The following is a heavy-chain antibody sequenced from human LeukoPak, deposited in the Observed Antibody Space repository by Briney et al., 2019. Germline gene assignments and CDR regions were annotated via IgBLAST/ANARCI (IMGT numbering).Heavy chain of an antibody. CDR1: GYTFPRYA. V-gene: IGHV1-18*01. D-gene: IGHD4-17*01. J-gene: IGHJ4*02. Sequence: AAVTVSCKASGYTFPRYALHWVRQAPGQGLEWMGWISDYNGNTNYAQRLQGRVTMTTDTSTSTAYMELRSLRSDDTAVYYCARDRDYGDYNTQDLFVYWGQGTLVTVSS. CDR3: ARDRDYGDYNTQDLFVY. CDR2: ISDYNGNT.